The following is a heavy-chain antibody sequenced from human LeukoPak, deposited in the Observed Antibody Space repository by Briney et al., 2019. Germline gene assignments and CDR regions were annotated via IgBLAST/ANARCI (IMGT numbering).Heavy chain of an antibody. CDR1: GFMFSSNW. D-gene: IGHD5-24*01. Sequence: GGSLRLSCAASGFMFSSNWMSWVRLAPGKGLEWVANIKEDGTETYYVDSVKGRFTISRDNAKNSLYLQMNSLRVDDTAVYYCAKEGRSLQTYWGQGTLVTVSS. V-gene: IGHV3-7*03. CDR3: AKEGRSLQTY. CDR2: IKEDGTET. J-gene: IGHJ4*02.